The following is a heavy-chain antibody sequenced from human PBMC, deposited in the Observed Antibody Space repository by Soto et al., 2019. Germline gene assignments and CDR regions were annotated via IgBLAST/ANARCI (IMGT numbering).Heavy chain of an antibody. CDR1: GFTFSYYT. CDR3: ADTVPAPTHDDYYDVDV. D-gene: IGHD2-2*01. V-gene: IGHV3-23*01. Sequence: EVQLLESGGGLVQPGGSLRLSCVASGFTFSYYTMSWVRQAPGKGLEWVSGISNSGDTIYYADSVKGRFTIARDNFQNTLYLQMNSLRADDTAVYYCADTVPAPTHDDYYDVDVWGQGTTVTVSS. CDR2: ISNSGDTI. J-gene: IGHJ6*02.